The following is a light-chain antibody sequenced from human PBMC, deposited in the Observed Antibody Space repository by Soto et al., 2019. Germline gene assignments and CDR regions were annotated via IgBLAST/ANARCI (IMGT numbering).Light chain of an antibody. CDR2: DVS. CDR1: SSDVGGYNY. CDR3: CSYAGRPYV. J-gene: IGLJ1*01. V-gene: IGLV2-11*01. Sequence: QSALTQPRSVSGSPGQSVTISCTGTSSDVGGYNYVSWYQQDPGKAPKLMIYDVSKRPSGVPDRFSGSKSGNTASLTISGLQAEDEADYYCCSYAGRPYVFGTGTKVTVL.